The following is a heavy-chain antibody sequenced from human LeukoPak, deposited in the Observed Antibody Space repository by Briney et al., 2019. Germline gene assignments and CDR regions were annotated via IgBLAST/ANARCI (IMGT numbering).Heavy chain of an antibody. CDR2: ISTSGDRT. D-gene: IGHD4-23*01. CDR1: GFTFSTYA. V-gene: IGHV3-23*01. CDR3: ARSAVGTPSCTAVAY. J-gene: IGHJ4*02. Sequence: GGSLRLSCAASGFTFSTYAMTWVRQAPGKGLEWVSGISTSGDRTYYADSVKGRFTISRDNSKNTLYLQMNSLTAEDTAEYYRARSAVGTPSCTAVAYWGQGTPVTVSS.